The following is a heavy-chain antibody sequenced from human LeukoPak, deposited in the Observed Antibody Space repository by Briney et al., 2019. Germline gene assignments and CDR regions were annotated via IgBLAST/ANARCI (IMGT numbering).Heavy chain of an antibody. Sequence: GGSLRLSCAASAFILSSYSMNWVRQAPGKGLEWVSSISSSSSYIYYADSVKGRFTISRDNAKNSLYLQMNSLTAEDTAVYYCARDSSSYYFDYWGQGTLVTVSS. CDR2: ISSSSSYI. V-gene: IGHV3-21*01. D-gene: IGHD6-6*01. J-gene: IGHJ4*02. CDR1: AFILSSYS. CDR3: ARDSSSYYFDY.